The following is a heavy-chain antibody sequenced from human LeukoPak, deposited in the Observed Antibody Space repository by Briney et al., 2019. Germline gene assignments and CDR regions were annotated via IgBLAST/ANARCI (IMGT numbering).Heavy chain of an antibody. CDR1: GFTFSSYS. CDR3: ASPYCSGGSCYFNDAFDI. J-gene: IGHJ3*02. Sequence: GGSLRLSCAASGFTFSSYSMNWVRQAPGKGLEWVSVIYSGGSTYYADSVKGRFTISRDNSKNTLYLQMNSLRAEDTAVYYCASPYCSGGSCYFNDAFDIWGQGTMVTVSS. D-gene: IGHD2-15*01. V-gene: IGHV3-53*01. CDR2: IYSGGST.